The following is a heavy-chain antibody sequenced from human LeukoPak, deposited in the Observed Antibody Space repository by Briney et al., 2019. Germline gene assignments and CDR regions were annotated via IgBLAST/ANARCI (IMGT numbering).Heavy chain of an antibody. CDR1: GFTVSSNY. CDR3: ARDSPKYSGSYYGMDV. CDR2: IYSGGST. V-gene: IGHV3-53*01. Sequence: GGSLRLSCAASGFTVSSNYMSWVRQVPGKGLEWVSVIYSGGSTYYADSVKGRFTISRDNSKNTLYLQMNSLRAEDTAVYYCARDSPKYSGSYYGMDVWGQGTTVTVSS. J-gene: IGHJ6*02. D-gene: IGHD1-26*01.